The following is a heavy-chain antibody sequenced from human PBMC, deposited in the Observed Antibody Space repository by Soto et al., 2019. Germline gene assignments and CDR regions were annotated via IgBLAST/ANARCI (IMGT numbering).Heavy chain of an antibody. J-gene: IGHJ4*02. Sequence: EILSLTCTVTCDSISSRSYYWGWIRQPRGKVLGCIGSIYYSGSTYNNPSLRSRVSRSIDTSENEFSLKLKCVIAADTALFFCARQRTSVVTQAYFDVWGPGSLVTVSS. CDR3: ARQRTSVVTQAYFDV. CDR1: CDSISSRSYY. V-gene: IGHV4-39*01. D-gene: IGHD2-21*02. CDR2: IYYSGST.